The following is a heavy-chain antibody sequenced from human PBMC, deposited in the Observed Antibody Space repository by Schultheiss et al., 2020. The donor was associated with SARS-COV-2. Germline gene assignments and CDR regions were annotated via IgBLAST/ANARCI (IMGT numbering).Heavy chain of an antibody. Sequence: GGSLRLSCRASGFTFSSFWMTWVRQAPGKGLEWVANIREDGSEKYYGDSVRGRFTISRDNAMNSVYLQMNSLRAEDTAVYYCANTRLWLVQPNARFDYWGQGTLVTVSS. D-gene: IGHD6-19*01. J-gene: IGHJ4*02. CDR1: GFTFSSFW. CDR3: ANTRLWLVQPNARFDY. V-gene: IGHV3-7*01. CDR2: IREDGSEK.